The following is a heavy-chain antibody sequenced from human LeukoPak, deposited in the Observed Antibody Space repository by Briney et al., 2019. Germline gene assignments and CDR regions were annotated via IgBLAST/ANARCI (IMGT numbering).Heavy chain of an antibody. Sequence: PSETLSLTCIVSADSISSFYWSWIRQPPGKGLEWIGYIYKNVTTSYNPSLKSRVTISIDTSKNQFSLKLTSVTAADTAVYYCARMYDYWSGYLDVWDKGTTVTVSS. CDR2: IYKNVTT. D-gene: IGHD3-3*01. J-gene: IGHJ6*04. CDR3: ARMYDYWSGYLDV. V-gene: IGHV4-59*01. CDR1: ADSISSFY.